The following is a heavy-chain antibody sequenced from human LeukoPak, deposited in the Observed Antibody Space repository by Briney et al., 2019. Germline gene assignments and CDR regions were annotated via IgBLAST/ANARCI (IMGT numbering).Heavy chain of an antibody. D-gene: IGHD3-3*01. CDR1: GGSISSYY. Sequence: SETLSLTCTVSGGSISSYYWSWIRQPPGKGLEWIGYIYYSGSTNYNPSLKSRVTISVDTSKNQFSLKLSSVTAADTAVYYCASAKYYDLWSGYYLFDYWGQGTLVTVSS. CDR2: IYYSGST. J-gene: IGHJ4*02. V-gene: IGHV4-59*01. CDR3: ASAKYYDLWSGYYLFDY.